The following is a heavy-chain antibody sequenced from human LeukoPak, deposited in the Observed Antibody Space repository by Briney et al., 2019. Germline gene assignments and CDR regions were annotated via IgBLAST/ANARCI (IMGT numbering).Heavy chain of an antibody. CDR3: ARDGGPYFGVGATLGTFDY. CDR1: GFTFSSYS. V-gene: IGHV3-21*01. D-gene: IGHD1-26*01. Sequence: GGSLRLSCAASGFTFSSYSMNWVRQAPGKGLEWVSSISSSSSYIYYADSVKGRFTISRDNAKNSLYLQMNGLRAGDTAVYYCARDGGPYFGVGATLGTFDYWGQGTLVTVSS. CDR2: ISSSSSYI. J-gene: IGHJ4*02.